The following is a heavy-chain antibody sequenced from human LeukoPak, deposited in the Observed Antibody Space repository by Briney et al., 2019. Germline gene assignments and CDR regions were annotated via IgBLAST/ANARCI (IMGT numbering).Heavy chain of an antibody. CDR1: GGSNSSYY. J-gene: IGHJ4*02. Sequence: SETLPLTCTVSGGSNSSYYWSWIRQPPGKGLEWIGYIYYSGSTNYNPSLKSRVTISVDTSKNQFSLKLSSVTAADTAVYYCAREGGYCSSTSCPFDYWGQGTLVTVSS. CDR2: IYYSGST. CDR3: AREGGYCSSTSCPFDY. V-gene: IGHV4-59*01. D-gene: IGHD2-2*01.